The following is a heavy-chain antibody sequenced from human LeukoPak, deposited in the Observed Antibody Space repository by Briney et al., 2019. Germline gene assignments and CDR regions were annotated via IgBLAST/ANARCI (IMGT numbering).Heavy chain of an antibody. D-gene: IGHD5-18*01. CDR3: ARDILSYGRGFDY. Sequence: GGSLRLTCTASGFTFSTFWMSWVRQAPGKGLEWVANIKQDGSEKYYVDSVKGRFTISRDNAKKSLYLQMNSLRVEDTAVYYCARDILSYGRGFDYWGQGTLVRVSS. J-gene: IGHJ4*02. CDR1: GFTFSTFW. V-gene: IGHV3-7*01. CDR2: IKQDGSEK.